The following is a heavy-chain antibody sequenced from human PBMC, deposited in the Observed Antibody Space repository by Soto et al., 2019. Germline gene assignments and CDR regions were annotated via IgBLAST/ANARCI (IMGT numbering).Heavy chain of an antibody. D-gene: IGHD2-2*01. CDR1: RFTFSSYG. V-gene: IGHV3-33*01. CDR3: ARDAVVCSSTSCYDDYYGMDV. Sequence: GSLRLSCAASRFTFSSYGMHWVRQAPGKGLEWVAVIWYDGSNKYYADSVKGRFTISRDNSKNTLYLQMNSLRAEDTAVYYCARDAVVCSSTSCYDDYYGMDVWGQGTTVTVSS. CDR2: IWYDGSNK. J-gene: IGHJ6*02.